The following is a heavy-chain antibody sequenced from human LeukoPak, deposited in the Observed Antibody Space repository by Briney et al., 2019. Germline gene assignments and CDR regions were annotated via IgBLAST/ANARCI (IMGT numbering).Heavy chain of an antibody. V-gene: IGHV3-21*01. D-gene: IGHD3-22*01. J-gene: IGHJ5*02. CDR3: ARDQGYYYDSSGYNWFDP. CDR2: ISSSSSYI. Sequence: GGSLRLSCAASGFTFSSYSMNWVRQAPGKGLEWVSSISSSSSYIYYADSVKGRFTISRDNAKNSLYLQMNSLRAEDTAVYYCARDQGYYYDSSGYNWFDPWGQGTMVTVSS. CDR1: GFTFSSYS.